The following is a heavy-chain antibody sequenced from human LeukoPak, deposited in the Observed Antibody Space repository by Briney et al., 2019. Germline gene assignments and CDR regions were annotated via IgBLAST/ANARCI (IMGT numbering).Heavy chain of an antibody. Sequence: SETLSLTCTVSGYSISSGYYWGWIRQPPGKGLEWIGRIYTSGSTNYNPSLKSRVTISVDTSKNQFSLKLSSVTAADTAVYYCAREEIGSISPPGWFDPWGQGTLVTVSS. J-gene: IGHJ5*02. CDR2: IYTSGST. CDR1: GYSISSGYY. V-gene: IGHV4-38-2*02. CDR3: AREEIGSISPPGWFDP. D-gene: IGHD3-3*02.